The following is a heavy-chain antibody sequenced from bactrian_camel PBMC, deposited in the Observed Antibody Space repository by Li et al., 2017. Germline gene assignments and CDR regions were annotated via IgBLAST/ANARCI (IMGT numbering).Heavy chain of an antibody. CDR1: GDPSKMWW. J-gene: IGHJ4*01. Sequence: VQLVESGGRSVQVGGSLRLSCAASGDPSKMWWMGWFRQAPGKEREGLAAIAADGTTAYAGGVRPRFTISKDNAKNTLFLQMTSLKPEDSAMYYCAANFGPYCSGPYLARRANFLGQGTQVTVS. V-gene: IGHV3S53*01. D-gene: IGHD2*01. CDR2: IAADGTT.